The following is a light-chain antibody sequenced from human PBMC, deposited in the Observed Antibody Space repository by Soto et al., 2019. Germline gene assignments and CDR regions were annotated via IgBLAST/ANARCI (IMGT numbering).Light chain of an antibody. V-gene: IGLV2-23*02. J-gene: IGLJ2*01. CDR3: CSYATPRL. CDR2: EVN. Sequence: QSALTQPASVSGSPGQSITISCTGTSSDVGSYNLVSWYQQHPGKAPKLIIYEVNKRPSGVSDRFSGSKSGNMASLTISGLQAEDEADYYCCSYATPRLFGGGTKLTVL. CDR1: SSDVGSYNL.